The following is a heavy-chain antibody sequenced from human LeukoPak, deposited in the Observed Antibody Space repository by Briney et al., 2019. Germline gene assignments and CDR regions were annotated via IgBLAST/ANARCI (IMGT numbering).Heavy chain of an antibody. CDR2: ISSSSTI. D-gene: IGHD2-2*01. CDR3: ARGTSVVPAAFDY. CDR1: GFTFSSYS. J-gene: IGHJ4*02. V-gene: IGHV3-48*04. Sequence: GGSLRLSCAASGFTFSSYSMNWVRQAPGKGLEWVSYISSSSTIYYADSVKGRFTISRDNAKNSLYLQMNSLRAEDTAVYYCARGTSVVPAAFDYWGQGTLVTVSS.